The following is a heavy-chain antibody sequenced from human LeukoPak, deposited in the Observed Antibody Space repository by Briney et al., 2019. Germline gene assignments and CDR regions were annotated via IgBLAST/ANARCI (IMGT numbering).Heavy chain of an antibody. D-gene: IGHD3-9*01. J-gene: IGHJ4*02. CDR2: ISYDGINK. V-gene: IGHV3-30*04. CDR1: GFTFSRYA. Sequence: PGGSLRLSCAASGFTFSRYAMHWVRQAPGKGLEWVAFISYDGINKYYADSVKGRFTISRDNAKNSLYLQMNSLRAEDTAVYYCARVPTEGYDILTGQPDYWGQGTLVTVSS. CDR3: ARVPTEGYDILTGQPDY.